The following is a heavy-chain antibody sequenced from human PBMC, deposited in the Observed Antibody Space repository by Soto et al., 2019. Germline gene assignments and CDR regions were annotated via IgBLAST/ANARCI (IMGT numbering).Heavy chain of an antibody. V-gene: IGHV4-34*01. D-gene: IGHD3-22*01. CDR1: GGSFSGYY. CDR3: ARAVFDSSGYHGWFDP. Sequence: PSETLSLTCAVYGGSFSGYYWSWIRQPPGKGLEWIGEINHSGSTNYNPSLKSRVTISVDTSKNQFSLKLSSVTAADTAVYYCARAVFDSSGYHGWFDPWGQGTLVTVPS. J-gene: IGHJ5*02. CDR2: INHSGST.